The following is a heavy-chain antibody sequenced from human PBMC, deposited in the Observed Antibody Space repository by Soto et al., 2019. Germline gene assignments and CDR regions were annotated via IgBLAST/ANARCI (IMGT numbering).Heavy chain of an antibody. CDR3: AKDRSSSDYYYYYGMDV. J-gene: IGHJ6*02. CDR2: ISGSGGST. V-gene: IGHV3-23*01. CDR1: GFTFSSYA. Sequence: WGSLRLSCAASGFTFSSYAMSWVRQAPGKGLEWVSAISGSGGSTYYADSVKGRFTISRGNSKNTLYLQMNSLRAEDTAVYYCAKDRSSSDYYYYYGMDVWGQGTTVTVSS. D-gene: IGHD6-6*01.